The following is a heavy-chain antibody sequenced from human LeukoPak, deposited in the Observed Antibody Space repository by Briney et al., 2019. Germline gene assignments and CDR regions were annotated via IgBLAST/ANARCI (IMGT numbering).Heavy chain of an antibody. CDR1: GGSISSGYY. CDR3: VRDHCSGGSCYSIDY. Sequence: NPSQTLSLTCTVSGGSISSGYYWGWIRQPPGKGLEWIGSIYHSGSTYYNPSLKSRVTISVDTSKNQFSLKLSSVTAADTAVYYCVRDHCSGGSCYSIDYWGQGTLVTVSS. D-gene: IGHD2-15*01. CDR2: IYHSGST. J-gene: IGHJ4*02. V-gene: IGHV4-38-2*02.